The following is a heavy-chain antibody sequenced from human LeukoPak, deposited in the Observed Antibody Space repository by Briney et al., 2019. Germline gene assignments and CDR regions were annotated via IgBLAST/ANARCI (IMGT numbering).Heavy chain of an antibody. CDR1: GFTFSSYW. J-gene: IGHJ3*02. CDR3: ARGSSGWFLASAFDI. D-gene: IGHD6-19*01. Sequence: QSGGSLRLSCAASGFTFSSYWMHWVRQAPGKGLVWVSRINSDGSSTSYADSVKGRFTISRDSAKNTLYLQMNSLRAEDTAVYYCARGSSGWFLASAFDIWGQGTMVAVSS. CDR2: INSDGSST. V-gene: IGHV3-74*01.